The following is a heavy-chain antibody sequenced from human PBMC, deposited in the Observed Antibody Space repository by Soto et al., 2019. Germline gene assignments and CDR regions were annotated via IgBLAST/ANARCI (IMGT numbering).Heavy chain of an antibody. CDR1: GFTFSSYS. CDR2: ISSSSSTI. V-gene: IGHV3-48*01. Sequence: GGSLRLSCAASGFTFSSYSMNWVRQAPGKGLEWVSYISSSSSTIYYADSVKGRFTISRDNAKNSLYLQMNSLRAEDTAVYYCARGPMVLLFDPWGQGTLVTVSS. J-gene: IGHJ5*02. D-gene: IGHD3-10*01. CDR3: ARGPMVLLFDP.